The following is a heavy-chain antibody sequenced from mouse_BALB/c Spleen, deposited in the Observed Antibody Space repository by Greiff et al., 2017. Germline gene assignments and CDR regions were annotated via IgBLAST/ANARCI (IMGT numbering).Heavy chain of an antibody. CDR2: IWAGGST. J-gene: IGHJ3*01. CDR3: ARDDYGSSPWFAY. Sequence: QVQLQQSGPGLVAPSQRLSITCTVSGFSLTSYGVHWVRQPPGKGLEWLGVIWAGGSTNYNSALMSRLSISKDNSKSQVFLKMNSLQTDDTAMYYCARDDYGSSPWFAYWGQGTLVTVSA. D-gene: IGHD1-1*01. CDR1: GFSLTSYG. V-gene: IGHV2-9*02.